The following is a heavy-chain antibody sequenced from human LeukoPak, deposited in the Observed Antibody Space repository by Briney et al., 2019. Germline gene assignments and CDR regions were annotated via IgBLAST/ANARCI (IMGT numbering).Heavy chain of an antibody. J-gene: IGHJ4*02. CDR3: ARDQYDSVWGSYRPYFDF. D-gene: IGHD3-16*02. Sequence: ASVKVSCKASGYTFRSYGVSWIRQAPGQGLEWMGSISIYNGNTKYAENFQGRVTMTTDTSTSTAYMELSLRSDDTAMYYCARDQYDSVWGSYRPYFDFWGRGTLVTVSS. V-gene: IGHV1-18*01. CDR1: GYTFRSYG. CDR2: ISIYNGNT.